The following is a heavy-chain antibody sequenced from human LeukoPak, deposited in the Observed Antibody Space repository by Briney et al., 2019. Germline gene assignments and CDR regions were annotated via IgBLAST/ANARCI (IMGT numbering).Heavy chain of an antibody. CDR3: ARGILPVLLWFGEPSWFDP. Sequence: ASVKVSCKASGYTFTSYDINWVRQATGQGLEWMGWMNPNSGNTGYAQKFQGRVTMTRNTSISTAYMELSSLRSEDTAVYYCARGILPVLLWFGEPSWFDPWGQGTLVTVSS. V-gene: IGHV1-8*01. D-gene: IGHD3-10*01. CDR1: GYTFTSYD. CDR2: MNPNSGNT. J-gene: IGHJ5*02.